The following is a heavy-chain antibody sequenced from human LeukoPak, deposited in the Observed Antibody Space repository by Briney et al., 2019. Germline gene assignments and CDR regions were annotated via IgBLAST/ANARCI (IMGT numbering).Heavy chain of an antibody. CDR3: ARGPSAIGAAGKGVPFN. Sequence: GGSLRLSCVASGFTFSGYSMNWVRQAPGKGLEWVSSISSGSALIYYADSVNGRFTISRDNAKNSLYLQMNSLRAEDTAVYYCARGPSAIGAAGKGVPFNWGQGTLVTVSS. CDR1: GFTFSGYS. V-gene: IGHV3-21*06. J-gene: IGHJ4*02. CDR2: ISSGSALI. D-gene: IGHD6-25*01.